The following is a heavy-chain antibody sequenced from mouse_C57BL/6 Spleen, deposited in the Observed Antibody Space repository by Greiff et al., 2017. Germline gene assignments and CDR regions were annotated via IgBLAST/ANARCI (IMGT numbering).Heavy chain of an antibody. CDR1: GYSFTGYF. CDR2: INPYNGDT. CDR3: AREIRGYAMDD. J-gene: IGHJ4*01. Sequence: EVQLVESGPELVKPGDSVKISCKASGYSFTGYFMNWVMQSHGKSLEWIGRINPYNGDTFYNQKFKGKATLTVDKSSSTAHMELRSLTSEDSAVYYCAREIRGYAMDDWGAGTSVTVSS. V-gene: IGHV1-20*01.